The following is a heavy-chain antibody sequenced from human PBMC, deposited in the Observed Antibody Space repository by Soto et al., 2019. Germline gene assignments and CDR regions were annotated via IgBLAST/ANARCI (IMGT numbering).Heavy chain of an antibody. J-gene: IGHJ4*02. Sequence: SETLSLTCAVYGGSFSGYYWSWIRQPPGKGLEWIGEINHSGSTNYNPSLKSRVTISVDTSKNQFSLKLSSVTAADTAVYYCARAGYCTNGVCYIGRAFDYWGQGTLVTVSS. D-gene: IGHD2-8*01. V-gene: IGHV4-34*01. CDR1: GGSFSGYY. CDR3: ARAGYCTNGVCYIGRAFDY. CDR2: INHSGST.